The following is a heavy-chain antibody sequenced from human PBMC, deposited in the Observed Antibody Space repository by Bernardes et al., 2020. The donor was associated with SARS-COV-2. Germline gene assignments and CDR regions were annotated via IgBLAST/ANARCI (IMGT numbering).Heavy chain of an antibody. V-gene: IGHV3-30*18. Sequence: GGFLSPSRAAPGFTFSHSGMHWVPPAPGKGPEWVALISYDGSNKYYADSVKGRFTISRDNSKNMLYLQMSSLRVEDAAVYYCAKDRLSMPFDYWGHGTLVTVSS. CDR2: ISYDGSNK. CDR3: AKDRLSMPFDY. J-gene: IGHJ4*01. D-gene: IGHD2-2*01. CDR1: GFTFSHSG.